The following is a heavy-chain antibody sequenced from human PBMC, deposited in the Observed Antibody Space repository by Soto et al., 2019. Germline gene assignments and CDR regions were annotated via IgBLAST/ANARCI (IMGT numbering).Heavy chain of an antibody. CDR3: AKGPGCHQFMAY. Sequence: EVQLLESGGGLVQPGGSLRLSCDASGFTFSSYAMSWVRQAPGKGLEWVSAISGSGGSTYYADSVKGRFTISRDKSKKPLYLEMNSLRAAETAVYYCAKGPGCHQFMAYGGRGTLVIVAS. V-gene: IGHV3-23*01. J-gene: IGHJ4*02. D-gene: IGHD3-10*01. CDR2: ISGSGGST. CDR1: GFTFSSYA.